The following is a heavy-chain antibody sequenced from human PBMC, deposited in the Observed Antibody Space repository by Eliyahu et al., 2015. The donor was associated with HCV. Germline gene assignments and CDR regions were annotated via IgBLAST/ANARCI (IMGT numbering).Heavy chain of an antibody. Sequence: QVQLQESGPGLVKPSXTLSLTCTVSGGSITXYYWSWIRXPPGKGLEXIGYIHYSGSXNHNPXLKSRVTISVDTSKNQFSLNLTSVTAADTAVYYCASGGGGIAVAGTGGWFDPWGQGTLVTVSS. CDR2: IHYSGSX. J-gene: IGHJ5*02. CDR1: GGSITXYY. CDR3: ASGGGGIAVAGTGGWFDP. D-gene: IGHD6-19*01. V-gene: IGHV4-59*01.